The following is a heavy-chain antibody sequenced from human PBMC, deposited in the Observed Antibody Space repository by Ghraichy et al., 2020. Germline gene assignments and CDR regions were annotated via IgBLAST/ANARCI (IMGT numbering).Heavy chain of an antibody. J-gene: IGHJ4*02. Sequence: GGSLRLSCAASGFTFSNAWMSWVRQAPGKGLEWVGRIKSKTDGGTTDYAAPVKGRFTISRDDSKNTLYLQMNSLKTEDTAVYYCTTGNSDSSSTGHDYWGQGTLVTVSS. V-gene: IGHV3-15*01. CDR2: IKSKTDGGTT. CDR3: TTGNSDSSSTGHDY. CDR1: GFTFSNAW. D-gene: IGHD6-6*01.